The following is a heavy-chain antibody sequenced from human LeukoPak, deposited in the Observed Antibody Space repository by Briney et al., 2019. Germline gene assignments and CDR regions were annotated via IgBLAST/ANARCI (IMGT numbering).Heavy chain of an antibody. D-gene: IGHD3-22*01. Sequence: KQDGSEEYYVDSVKGRFTISRDNAKNSLYLQMNSLRAEDTAVYYCARDRRNYYDSSGYYDYWGQGTLVTVSS. CDR2: KQDGSEE. J-gene: IGHJ4*02. CDR3: ARDRRNYYDSSGYYDY. V-gene: IGHV3-7*01.